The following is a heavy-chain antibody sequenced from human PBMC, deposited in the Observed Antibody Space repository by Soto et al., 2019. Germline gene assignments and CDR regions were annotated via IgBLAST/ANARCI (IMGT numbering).Heavy chain of an antibody. CDR3: GRGAVTGVDYGLDV. CDR2: IYTSGGT. V-gene: IGHV4-4*07. CDR1: GGSMTSYY. D-gene: IGHD4-4*01. Sequence: SETLSLTCSVSGGSMTSYYWSWIRQPAGKGLEWIGRIYTSGGTNYNPSLKSRVTMSRDTSKKQISLKLSSVTAADTAAYYCGRGAVTGVDYGLDVWGQGTTVTVSS. J-gene: IGHJ6*02.